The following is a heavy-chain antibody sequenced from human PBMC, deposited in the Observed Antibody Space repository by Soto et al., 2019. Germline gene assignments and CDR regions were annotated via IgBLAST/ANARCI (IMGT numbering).Heavy chain of an antibody. D-gene: IGHD3-3*01. V-gene: IGHV3-15*01. CDR3: TTVVTLFGVVIP. Sequence: EVQLVESGGGLVKPGGSLRLSCAASGFTFNDAWMSWVRQAPGKGLEWVGRIKSKTDGGTADYAAPVKGRFTISRDDSKNALYLQMTSLNTADAAVYYCTTVVTLFGVVIPWCQGTLVTVTS. CDR1: GFTFNDAW. CDR2: IKSKTDGGTA. J-gene: IGHJ5*02.